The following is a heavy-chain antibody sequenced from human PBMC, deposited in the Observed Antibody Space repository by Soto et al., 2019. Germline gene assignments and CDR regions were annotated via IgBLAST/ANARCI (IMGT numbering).Heavy chain of an antibody. CDR2: IKSKTDGGTT. V-gene: IGHV3-15*01. J-gene: IGHJ4*02. CDR1: GFSFSNVW. CDR3: SFQESTTVTTFEY. D-gene: IGHD4-17*01. Sequence: LRLSCEASGFSFSNVWMSWVRQAPGKGLEWVGRIKSKTDGGTTDYAAPVKGRFTISRDDSKNTLYLQMNSLKTEDTAVYYCSFQESTTVTTFEYWGQGTLVTVSS.